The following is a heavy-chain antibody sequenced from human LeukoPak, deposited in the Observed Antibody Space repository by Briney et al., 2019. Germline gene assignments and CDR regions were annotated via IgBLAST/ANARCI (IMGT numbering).Heavy chain of an antibody. CDR3: VRDHLFAFDY. V-gene: IGHV3-48*01. J-gene: IGHJ4*02. CDR2: IGGNTGII. Sequence: GGALRLSCEASGFTFNIFSMNCVRQAPGKGLEWLSYIGGNTGIIWYADSVKGRFTISRDNAKNSLYLQMNSLGVEDTAVYFCVRDHLFAFDYWGRGALITVSS. CDR1: GFTFNIFS.